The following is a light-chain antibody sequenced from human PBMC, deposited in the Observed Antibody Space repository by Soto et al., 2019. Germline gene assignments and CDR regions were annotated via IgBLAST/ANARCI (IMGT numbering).Light chain of an antibody. J-gene: IGKJ2*01. CDR3: QQRSNWPPYT. V-gene: IGKV3-11*01. CDR2: DAS. Sequence: EIVLTQSPATLSLSPGERATLSCRASQSVSSYLAWYQQKPGQAPRLLIYDASNRAPGIPARFSGSGSGTDFTLTISSLEPEDFAVYYWQQRSNWPPYTFGQGTQLEIK. CDR1: QSVSSY.